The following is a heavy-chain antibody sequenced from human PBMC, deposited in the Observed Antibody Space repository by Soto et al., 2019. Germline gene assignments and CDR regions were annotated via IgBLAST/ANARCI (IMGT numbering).Heavy chain of an antibody. CDR1: GFTFIGLG. D-gene: IGHD3-10*01. CDR2: ISYDGSHK. V-gene: IGHV3-30*18. Sequence: QVQLVESGGAWFNLGGSLGPSLQPLGFTFIGLGLHGARHPPAKGLEWLAVISYDGSHKLHADSVQGRFTISRDNSKNTLSLQMNSLRTEDTAVYYCAKDLGLDASASYPYHWGQGTLVSVSS. CDR3: AKDLGLDASASYPYH. J-gene: IGHJ5*02.